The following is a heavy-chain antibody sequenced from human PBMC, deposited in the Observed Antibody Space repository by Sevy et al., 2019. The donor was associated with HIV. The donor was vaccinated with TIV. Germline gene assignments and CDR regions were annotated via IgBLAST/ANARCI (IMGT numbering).Heavy chain of an antibody. CDR3: AKRVAGALAALDI. J-gene: IGHJ3*02. Sequence: GGYLRLSCAASGFTFRNYVMNWVRQPPGKGLEWVSVISDGGGTTYYADSVKGRFTISRDDSKSTLYLQMNSLRVEDTVAYFCAKRVAGALAALDIWGQGTMVTVSS. CDR2: ISDGGGTT. D-gene: IGHD3-10*01. V-gene: IGHV3-23*01. CDR1: GFTFRNYV.